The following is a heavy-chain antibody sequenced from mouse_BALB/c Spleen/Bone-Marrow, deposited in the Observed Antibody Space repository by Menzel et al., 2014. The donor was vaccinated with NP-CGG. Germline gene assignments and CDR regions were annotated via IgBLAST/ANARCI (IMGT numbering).Heavy chain of an antibody. V-gene: IGHV1-9*01. D-gene: IGHD4-1*02. Sequence: QVQLKQSGAELMKPGASVKISCEATGYTFSSYWIEWVKQRPGHGLEWIGEILPGSGSTNYNEKFKGKATFTADTSSNTAYMQLSSLTSEDSAVYYCARSTGTWDYWGQGTTLTVSS. J-gene: IGHJ2*01. CDR2: ILPGSGST. CDR1: GYTFSSYW. CDR3: ARSTGTWDY.